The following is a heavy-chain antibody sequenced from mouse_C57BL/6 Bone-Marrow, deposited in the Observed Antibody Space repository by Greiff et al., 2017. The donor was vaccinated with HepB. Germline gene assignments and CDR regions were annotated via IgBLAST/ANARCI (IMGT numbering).Heavy chain of an antibody. CDR1: GFTFSDYG. Sequence: EVQLVESGGGLVKPGGSLKLSCAASGFTFSDYGMHWVRQAPEKGLEWVAYISSGSSTIYYADTVKGRFTITRDNAKNTLFLQMTSLRSEDTAMYYCARRVITTVVVDWYFDVWGTGTTVTVSS. V-gene: IGHV5-17*01. CDR3: ARRVITTVVVDWYFDV. CDR2: ISSGSSTI. D-gene: IGHD1-1*01. J-gene: IGHJ1*03.